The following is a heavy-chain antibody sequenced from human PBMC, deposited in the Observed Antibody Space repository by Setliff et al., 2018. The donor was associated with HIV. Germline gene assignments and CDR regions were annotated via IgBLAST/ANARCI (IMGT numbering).Heavy chain of an antibody. CDR2: FYSSRSN. V-gene: IGHV4-61*02. D-gene: IGHD2-21*02. CDR3: ASGVAVTAIHAYYYGLDV. Sequence: PSETLSLTCTVSGGSINSGSHYWSWIRQPAGKGLEWIGRFYSSRSNSYNPSLKSRVTISVDTSKNQFSLRLSSVTAADTAVYYCASGVAVTAIHAYYYGLDVWGQGTTVTVSS. J-gene: IGHJ6*02. CDR1: GGSINSGSHY.